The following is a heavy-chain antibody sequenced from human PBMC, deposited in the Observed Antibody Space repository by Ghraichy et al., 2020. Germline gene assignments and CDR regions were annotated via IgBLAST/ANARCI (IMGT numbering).Heavy chain of an antibody. D-gene: IGHD2-2*01. Sequence: GALRLSCAASGFTFSTYSMNWVRQAPGKGLEWVSYISGSSSTMYYVDSVKGRFTISRDNAKNSLYLQMDSLRAEDTAVYYCARDARIHVAAARGYYYFMDVWGQGTTVTVSS. J-gene: IGHJ6*02. CDR1: GFTFSTYS. V-gene: IGHV3-48*04. CDR3: ARDARIHVAAARGYYYFMDV. CDR2: ISGSSSTM.